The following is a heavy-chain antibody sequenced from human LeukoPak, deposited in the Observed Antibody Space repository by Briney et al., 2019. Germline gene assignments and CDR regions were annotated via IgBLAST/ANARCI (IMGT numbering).Heavy chain of an antibody. Sequence: GASVKVSCKASGYTFTSYYMHWVRQAPVQGLEWMGIINPSGGSTSYAQKFQGRVTMTRDMSTSTVYMELSSLRSEDTAVYYCARQGGNFGYEISDYWGQGTLVTVPS. D-gene: IGHD3-16*01. CDR2: INPSGGST. J-gene: IGHJ4*02. CDR1: GYTFTSYY. CDR3: ARQGGNFGYEISDY. V-gene: IGHV1-46*01.